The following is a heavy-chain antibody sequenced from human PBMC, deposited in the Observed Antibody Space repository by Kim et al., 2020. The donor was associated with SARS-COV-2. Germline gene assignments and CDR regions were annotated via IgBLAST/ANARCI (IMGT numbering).Heavy chain of an antibody. CDR3: ARDSGRSWSIKPLDY. V-gene: IGHV1-18*01. CDR2: ISDYNGDS. Sequence: ASVKVSCKASGYTFTNYGISWVRQAPGQGLEWMGWISDYNGDSNYAQHLQDRVTMTTDTSTSTAYMELRSLRSDDTAVYYCARDSGRSWSIKPLDYWGQGTLVTVSA. D-gene: IGHD6-13*01. J-gene: IGHJ4*02. CDR1: GYTFTNYG.